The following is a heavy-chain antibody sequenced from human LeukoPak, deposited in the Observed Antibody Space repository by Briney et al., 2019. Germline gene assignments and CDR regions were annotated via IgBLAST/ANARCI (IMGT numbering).Heavy chain of an antibody. CDR1: GFTVSSNY. D-gene: IGHD5-18*01. J-gene: IGHJ5*02. Sequence: GGSLRLSCAASGFTVSSNYMSWVRQAPGKGLEWVSVIYNDGSTYYTDAVKGRFTISRDNSKNTLYLQMNSLRAEDTAVYYCARDLDLRQLDPWGQGTLVTVSS. V-gene: IGHV3-66*02. CDR3: ARDLDLRQLDP. CDR2: IYNDGST.